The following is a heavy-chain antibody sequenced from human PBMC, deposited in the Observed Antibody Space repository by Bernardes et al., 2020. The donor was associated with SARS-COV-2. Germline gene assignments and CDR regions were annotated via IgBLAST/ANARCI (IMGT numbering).Heavy chain of an antibody. D-gene: IGHD2-15*01. CDR2: LNAGGDRT. V-gene: IGHV3-23*01. CDR1: GFAFNSHA. Sequence: GGSLRLSCAASGFAFNSHAMNWLRQAPGKGLEWVSALNAGGDRTYYADSAKGRFTISRDNSRNTLYLQMNILRAEDTAIYYCAKVISGPNVGADAFASWGQGTLVTVSS. J-gene: IGHJ4*02. CDR3: AKVISGPNVGADAFAS.